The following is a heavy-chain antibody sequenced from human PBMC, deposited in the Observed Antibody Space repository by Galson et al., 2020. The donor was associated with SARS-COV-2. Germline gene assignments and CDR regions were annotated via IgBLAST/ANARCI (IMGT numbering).Heavy chain of an antibody. CDR3: ARDVRIPDYGDHANDYGMDG. CDR2: IYSGGST. D-gene: IGHD4-17*01. J-gene: IGHJ6*02. Sequence: TGGSLRLSCAASGFTVSSNYMSWVRQAPGKGLEWVSVIYSGGSTYSADSVKGRFTISRHNSKNTLYLQMNSLRAEDTAVYYCARDVRIPDYGDHANDYGMDGWGQGTTVTVSS. V-gene: IGHV3-53*04. CDR1: GFTVSSNY.